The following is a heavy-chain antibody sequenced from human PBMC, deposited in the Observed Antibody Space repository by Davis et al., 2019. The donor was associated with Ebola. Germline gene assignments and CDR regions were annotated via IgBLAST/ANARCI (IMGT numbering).Heavy chain of an antibody. D-gene: IGHD5-24*01. CDR2: IIPILGIA. CDR1: GGTFSSYA. CDR3: ARGRDGYNWFDY. J-gene: IGHJ4*02. V-gene: IGHV1-69*04. Sequence: SVKVSCKASGGTFSSYAISWVRQAPGQGLEWMGRIIPILGIANYAQKFQGRVTITADKSTSTAYMELSSLRSEDTAVYYCARGRDGYNWFDYWGQGTLVTVSS.